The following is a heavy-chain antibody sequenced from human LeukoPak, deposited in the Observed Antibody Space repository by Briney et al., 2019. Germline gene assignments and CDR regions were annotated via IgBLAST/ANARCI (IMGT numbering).Heavy chain of an antibody. D-gene: IGHD2-15*01. CDR1: GGSISSYY. CDR2: IYYSGST. V-gene: IGHV4-59*01. CDR3: ARKEEYCSGGSCYLGWFDP. Sequence: SETLSLTCTVSGGSISSYYWSWIRQPPGKGLEWIGYIYYSGSTNYNPSLKSRVTISVDTSKNQFSLKLSSVTAADTAVYYCARKEEYCSGGSCYLGWFDPWGPGTLVTVSS. J-gene: IGHJ5*02.